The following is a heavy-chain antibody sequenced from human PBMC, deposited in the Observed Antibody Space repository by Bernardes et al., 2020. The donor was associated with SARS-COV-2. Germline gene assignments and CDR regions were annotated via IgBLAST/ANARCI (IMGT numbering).Heavy chain of an antibody. J-gene: IGHJ2*01. CDR3: ARVGYSSSWYLDWYFDL. D-gene: IGHD6-13*01. CDR2: ISAYNGNT. Sequence: AGVKVSCKASGYTFTSYGISWVRQAPGQGLEWMGWISAYNGNTNYAQKLQGRVTMTTDTSTSTAYMELRSLRSDDTAVYYCARVGYSSSWYLDWYFDLWGRGTLVTVSS. V-gene: IGHV1-18*01. CDR1: GYTFTSYG.